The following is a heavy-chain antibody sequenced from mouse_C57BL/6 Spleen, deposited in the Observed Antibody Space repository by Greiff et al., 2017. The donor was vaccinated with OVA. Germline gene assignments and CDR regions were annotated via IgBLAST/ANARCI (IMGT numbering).Heavy chain of an antibody. V-gene: IGHV1-69*01. Sequence: QVQLQQPGAELVMPGASVKLSCKASGYTFTSYWMHWVKQRPGQGLEWIGEIDPSDSYTNYNQKFKGKSTLTVDKSSSTTYMQLSSLTSEDSAVYYCARWHYGSSYGYFDVWGTGTTVTVSS. D-gene: IGHD1-1*01. CDR3: ARWHYGSSYGYFDV. CDR1: GYTFTSYW. J-gene: IGHJ1*03. CDR2: IDPSDSYT.